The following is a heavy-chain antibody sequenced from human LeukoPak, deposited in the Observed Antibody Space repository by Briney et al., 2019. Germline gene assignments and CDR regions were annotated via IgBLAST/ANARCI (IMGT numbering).Heavy chain of an antibody. CDR1: GFTFSSYG. Sequence: PGGSLRLSCAASGFTFSSYGMHWVRQAPGKGLEWVAFIWYDGSNKYYADSVKGRFTISRDNSKNTLYLQMNSLRAEDTAVYYCAKILGIPHPIYYYYYYMDVWGKGTTVTVSS. J-gene: IGHJ6*03. CDR2: IWYDGSNK. V-gene: IGHV3-30*02. CDR3: AKILGIPHPIYYYYYYMDV. D-gene: IGHD3-16*01.